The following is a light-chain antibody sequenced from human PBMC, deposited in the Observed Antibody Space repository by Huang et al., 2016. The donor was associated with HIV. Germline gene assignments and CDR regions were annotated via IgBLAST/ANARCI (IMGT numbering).Light chain of an antibody. CDR1: QSVSSN. V-gene: IGKV3-15*01. CDR3: QQYNNWPRT. CDR2: GAS. Sequence: EIVMTQSPATLSVSPGERATLSCRASQSVSSNLAWYQQKPGQAPRLLIYGASTRATGIPARVSGSGSGTEFTLTISSLQSEDVAVYYCQQYNNWPRTFGQGTKVEIK. J-gene: IGKJ1*01.